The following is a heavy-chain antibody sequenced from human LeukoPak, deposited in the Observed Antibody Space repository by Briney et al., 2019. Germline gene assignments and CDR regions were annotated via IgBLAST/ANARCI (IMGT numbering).Heavy chain of an antibody. CDR2: IKQDGSEQ. V-gene: IGHV3-7*01. CDR3: AKRTRSGSEY. J-gene: IGHJ4*02. CDR1: GFTFTTYW. D-gene: IGHD3-10*01. Sequence: PGGSLRLSCAASGFTFTTYWMGWVRQAPGKGLEWVANIKQDGSEQYYVDSVKGRFTISRDNAKNSLSLQMNSLRAEDTAVYYCAKRTRSGSEYWGQGTLVTVSS.